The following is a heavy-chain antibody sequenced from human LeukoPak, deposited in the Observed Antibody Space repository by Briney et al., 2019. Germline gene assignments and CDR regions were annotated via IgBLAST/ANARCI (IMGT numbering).Heavy chain of an antibody. J-gene: IGHJ4*02. CDR2: IYYSGST. CDR3: ARARAARQADY. Sequence: AETLSLTCTVSGGSISSYYWSWIRQPPGKGLEWVGYIYYSGSTKYNPSLKSGLSTSVDTSKNQFSLKLSSVTAADTAVYDCARARAARQADYWGQETLVAVSS. CDR1: GGSISSYY. D-gene: IGHD6-6*01. V-gene: IGHV4-59*01.